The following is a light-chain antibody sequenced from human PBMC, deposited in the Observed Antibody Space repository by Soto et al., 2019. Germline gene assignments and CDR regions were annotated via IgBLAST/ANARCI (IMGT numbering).Light chain of an antibody. V-gene: IGKV1-5*01. Sequence: DIQMTQSPSTLSASVGDRVTITCRASQSISSWLAWYQQKPGKAPKLLIYDASSLESGFPSRFSGGGSGTEFTLTISSLQPDDFATYYCQQYNSYWWTFGQGTKV. CDR3: QQYNSYWWT. J-gene: IGKJ1*01. CDR2: DAS. CDR1: QSISSW.